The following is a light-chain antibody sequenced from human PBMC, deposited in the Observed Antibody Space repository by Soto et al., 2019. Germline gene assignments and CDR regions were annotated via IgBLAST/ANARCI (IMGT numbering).Light chain of an antibody. J-gene: IGLJ1*01. CDR3: SSYAGSSNV. Sequence: QSVLTQPPSASGSPGQSVAISCTGTSSDVGGYNYVSWYQQHPGKAPKLMIYEVNQRPSGVPDRFSGSKSGNTASLTVSGLQAEDEANYYSSSYAGSSNVFGTGTKLTVL. CDR1: SSDVGGYNY. V-gene: IGLV2-8*01. CDR2: EVN.